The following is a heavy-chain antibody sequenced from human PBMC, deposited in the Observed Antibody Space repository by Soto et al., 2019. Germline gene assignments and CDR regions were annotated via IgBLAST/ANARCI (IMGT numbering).Heavy chain of an antibody. J-gene: IGHJ6*02. CDR2: ISAYNGNT. CDR3: AREGPAPYYYFGMDV. CDR1: GYSFTTYG. V-gene: IGHV1-18*01. Sequence: QVQLVQYGGEVKKPGASVKVSCKTSGYSFTTYGISWVRQAPGQGLEWMGWISAYNGNTNYAQKLQCRVTRTKDTSTSTAYMELRSLRSDDTAVYYCAREGPAPYYYFGMDVWGQGSKVTNSS.